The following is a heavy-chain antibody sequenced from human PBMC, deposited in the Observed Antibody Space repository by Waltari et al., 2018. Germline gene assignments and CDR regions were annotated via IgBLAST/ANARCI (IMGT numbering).Heavy chain of an antibody. Sequence: QMELQESGPRLVKPSETLSLTCNVSGDSISGSRNYWAWLRQPPGKNLQGIGSIYYSGTPHYTPPLKCRVAISVDTSRNQFSLNVNSVTAADTGIYYCARQLRFVDWIPRYFDSWGRGTLATVSS. J-gene: IGHJ4*02. CDR3: ARQLRFVDWIPRYFDS. D-gene: IGHD3-3*01. V-gene: IGHV4-39*01. CDR2: IYYSGTP. CDR1: GDSISGSRNY.